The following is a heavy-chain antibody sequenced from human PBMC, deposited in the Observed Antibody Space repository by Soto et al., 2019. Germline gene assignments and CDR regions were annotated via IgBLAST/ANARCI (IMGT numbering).Heavy chain of an antibody. CDR3: AKDEGDIVVVVAATPLDY. J-gene: IGHJ4*02. V-gene: IGHV3-30*18. CDR1: GFTFSSYG. D-gene: IGHD2-15*01. CDR2: ISYDGSNK. Sequence: QVQLVESGGGVVQPGRSLRLSCAASGFTFSSYGMHWVRQAPGKGLEWVAVISYDGSNKYYADSVKGRFTISRDNSKNTLYLQMNSLRAEDTAVYYCAKDEGDIVVVVAATPLDYWGQGTLVTVSS.